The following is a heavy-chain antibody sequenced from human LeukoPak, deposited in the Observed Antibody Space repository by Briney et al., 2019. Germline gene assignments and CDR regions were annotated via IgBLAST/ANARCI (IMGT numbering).Heavy chain of an antibody. D-gene: IGHD2-8*01. CDR3: ASSRVYDSGLWYYHMDA. V-gene: IGHV4-34*01. CDR1: GGSFSGYY. CDR2: INHSSTT. Sequence: SETLSLTCAVYGGSFSGYYWSWIRQPPGKGLEWIGEINHSSTTNYNPSLKSRVTISLDRSKNQVSLKLSSVTAADTAVYYCASSRVYDSGLWYYHMDACGKGTTVTVSS. J-gene: IGHJ6*03.